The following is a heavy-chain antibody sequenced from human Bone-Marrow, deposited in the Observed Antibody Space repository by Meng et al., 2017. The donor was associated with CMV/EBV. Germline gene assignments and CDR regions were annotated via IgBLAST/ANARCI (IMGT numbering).Heavy chain of an antibody. Sequence: GESLKISCAASGFTFSSHWMTWVRQAPGKGLEWVANINQDENQKNYVDSVKGRFTISRDNAKNSLFLQMNRLGAEDTAVYYCARTSRPKRYCSSTSCPHFDYWGQGTLVTVSS. CDR1: GFTFSSHW. V-gene: IGHV3-7*01. CDR3: ARTSRPKRYCSSTSCPHFDY. D-gene: IGHD2-2*01. CDR2: INQDENQK. J-gene: IGHJ4*02.